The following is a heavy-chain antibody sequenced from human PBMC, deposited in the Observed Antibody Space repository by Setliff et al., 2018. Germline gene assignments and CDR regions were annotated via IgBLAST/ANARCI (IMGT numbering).Heavy chain of an antibody. V-gene: IGHV4-59*01. CDR1: GDSINNFY. CDR2: IYHSGGT. D-gene: IGHD3-22*01. CDR3: ARGITSGGYWGQRFLYLDV. Sequence: PSETLSLTCTVSGDSINNFYWTWIRQPPGKGLEWIGYIYHSGGTSYNPSLKSRVTISVDTSKNQFSLNLSSVTAADTAVYYCARGITSGGYWGQRFLYLDVWGRGTTVTVSS. J-gene: IGHJ6*03.